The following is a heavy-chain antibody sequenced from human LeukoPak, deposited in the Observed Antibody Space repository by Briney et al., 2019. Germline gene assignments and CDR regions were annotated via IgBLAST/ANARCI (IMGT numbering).Heavy chain of an antibody. D-gene: IGHD3-10*01. J-gene: IGHJ6*02. CDR1: GHTFTSYG. CDR3: ARSAGVENYYYYGMDV. CDR2: ISAYNGNT. Sequence: ASVKVSCKASGHTFTSYGISWVRQAPGQGLEWMGWISAYNGNTNYAQNLQGRVTMTTDTSTSTAHMELRSLRSDDTAVYYCARSAGVENYYYYGMDVWGQGTTVTVSS. V-gene: IGHV1-18*01.